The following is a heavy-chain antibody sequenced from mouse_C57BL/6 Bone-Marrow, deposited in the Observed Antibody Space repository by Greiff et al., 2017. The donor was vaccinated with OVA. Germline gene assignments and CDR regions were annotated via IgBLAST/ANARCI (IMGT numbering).Heavy chain of an antibody. CDR3: AREDYPYAIDY. J-gene: IGHJ4*01. V-gene: IGHV1-50*01. CDR1: GYTFTSYW. CDR2: IDPSDSYT. Sequence: QVQLQQPGAELVKPGASVKLSCKASGYTFTSYWMQWVKQRPGQGLEWIGEIDPSDSYTNYNQKFKGKATLTVDTSSSTAYMQLSSLTSEDSAVYDCAREDYPYAIDYGGQGTSVTVSS. D-gene: IGHD2-4*01.